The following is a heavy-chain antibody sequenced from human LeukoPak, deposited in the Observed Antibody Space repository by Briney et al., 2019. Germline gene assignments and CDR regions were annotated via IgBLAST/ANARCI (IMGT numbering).Heavy chain of an antibody. CDR1: GFTFSSYA. J-gene: IGHJ6*02. CDR3: AKSPYLGVHGYYYGTDV. CDR2: ISYDGSNK. V-gene: IGHV3-30-3*02. Sequence: GRSLRLSCADSGFTFSSYAMHWVRQAPGKGLEWVAVISYDGSNKYYADSVKGRFTISRDNAKNSLDLQMNSLRAEDTALYYCAKSPYLGVHGYYYGTDVWGQGTTVTVSS. D-gene: IGHD4-17*01.